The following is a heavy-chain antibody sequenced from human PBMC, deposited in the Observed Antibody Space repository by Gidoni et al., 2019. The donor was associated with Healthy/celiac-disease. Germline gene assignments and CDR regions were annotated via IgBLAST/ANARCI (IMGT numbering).Heavy chain of an antibody. CDR3: AKDFAAAAKWLEGGFDY. CDR1: GFPVRRIG. D-gene: IGHD6-13*01. CDR2: ISYDGSNK. V-gene: IGHV3-30*18. J-gene: IGHJ4*02. Sequence: QVQLVESGGGVVQPGRSLNISVSASGFPVRRIGLHWVRQAPGKGLEWVAVISYDGSNKYYADSVKGRFTISRDNSKNTLYLQMNSLRAEDTAVYYCAKDFAAAAKWLEGGFDYWGQGTLVTVSS.